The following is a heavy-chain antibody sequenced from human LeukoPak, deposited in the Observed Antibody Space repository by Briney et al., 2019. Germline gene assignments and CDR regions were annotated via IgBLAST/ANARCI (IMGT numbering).Heavy chain of an antibody. CDR1: GFTFSNAW. V-gene: IGHV3-15*01. CDR2: IKSKTDGGTT. CDR3: TTMELGLGFGLNDAFDI. D-gene: IGHD1-7*01. J-gene: IGHJ3*02. Sequence: PGGSLRLSCAASGFTFSNAWMSWVRQAPGKGLEWVGRIKSKTDGGTTDYAAPVKGRFTISRDDSKNTLYLQMNSLKTEDTAVYYCTTMELGLGFGLNDAFDIWGQGTMVTVSS.